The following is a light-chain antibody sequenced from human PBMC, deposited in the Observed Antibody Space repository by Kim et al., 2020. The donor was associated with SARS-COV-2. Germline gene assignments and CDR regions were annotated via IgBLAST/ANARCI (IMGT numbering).Light chain of an antibody. V-gene: IGKV1-5*01. Sequence: SASIGDRVSITCRASQSVDRLLAWYQQRPGRAPKLQFYDATDLKSGVASRFSGRGSGTEFTLTITSLQPDDFGTYYCQQYSTYSYTFGQGTKLEIK. CDR3: QQYSTYSYT. CDR2: DAT. J-gene: IGKJ2*01. CDR1: QSVDRL.